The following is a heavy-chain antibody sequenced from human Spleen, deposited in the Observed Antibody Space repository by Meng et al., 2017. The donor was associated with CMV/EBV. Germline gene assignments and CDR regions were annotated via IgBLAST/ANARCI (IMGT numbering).Heavy chain of an antibody. Sequence: CAASVFTFRSCWLHWVRQAPGKGLVWVSRINSDGSSTSYADSVKGRFTISRDNAKNTLYLQMNSLRAEDTAVYYCASSMVPTGDFDYWGQGTLVTVSS. V-gene: IGHV3-74*01. J-gene: IGHJ4*02. D-gene: IGHD7-27*01. CDR1: VFTFRSCW. CDR2: INSDGSST. CDR3: ASSMVPTGDFDY.